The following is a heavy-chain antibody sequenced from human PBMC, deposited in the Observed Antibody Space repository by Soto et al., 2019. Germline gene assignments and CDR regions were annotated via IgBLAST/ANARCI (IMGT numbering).Heavy chain of an antibody. D-gene: IGHD2-2*01. CDR1: GGSISSSSYY. CDR2: IYYSGST. Sequence: QLQLQESGPGLVKPSETLSLTCTVSGGSISSSSYYWGWIRQPPGKGLEWIGSIYYSGSTYYNPSLKSRVNISVDSSQNQFSMKLSSVTAADTAVYYCARLAIVVVPDARYYFDYWGQGTLVTVSS. J-gene: IGHJ4*02. CDR3: ARLAIVVVPDARYYFDY. V-gene: IGHV4-39*01.